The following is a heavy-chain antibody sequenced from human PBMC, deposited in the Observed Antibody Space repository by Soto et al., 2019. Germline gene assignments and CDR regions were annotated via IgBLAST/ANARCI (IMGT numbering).Heavy chain of an antibody. V-gene: IGHV1-69*13. CDR2: IIPIFGTA. CDR3: ARTSIAAAGTLRPYNWFDP. J-gene: IGHJ5*02. D-gene: IGHD6-13*01. CDR1: GGTFSSYA. Sequence: SVKVSCKASGGTFSSYAISWVRQAPGQGLEWMGGIIPIFGTANYVQKFQGRVTITADESTSTAYMELSSLRSEDTAVYYCARTSIAAAGTLRPYNWFDPWGQGTLVTVSS.